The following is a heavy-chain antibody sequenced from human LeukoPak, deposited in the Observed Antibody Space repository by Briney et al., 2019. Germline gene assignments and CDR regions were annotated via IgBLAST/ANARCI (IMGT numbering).Heavy chain of an antibody. CDR2: IIPIFGTA. V-gene: IGHV1-69*13. CDR3: ARLGADGYNYGSVDY. D-gene: IGHD5-24*01. J-gene: IGHJ4*02. CDR1: GYTFTSYG. Sequence: VASVKVSCKASGYTFTSYGISWVRQAPGQGLEWMGGIIPIFGTANYAQKFQGRVTITADESTSTAYMELSSLRSEDTAVYYCARLGADGYNYGSVDYWGQGTLVTVSS.